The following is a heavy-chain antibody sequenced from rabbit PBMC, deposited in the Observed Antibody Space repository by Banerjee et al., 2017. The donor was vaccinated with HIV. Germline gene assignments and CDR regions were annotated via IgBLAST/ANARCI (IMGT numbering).Heavy chain of an antibody. J-gene: IGHJ4*01. Sequence: QSLEESGGDLVKPEGSLTLTCTASGFSFSSSYYMCWVRQAPGKGLEWIACIYVGSSGFTYYASWAKGRFTISKTSSTTVTLQMTSLTAADTATYFCARGPYSKGSGYNLWGPGTLVTVS. CDR3: ARGPYSKGSGYNL. V-gene: IGHV1S40*01. D-gene: IGHD1-1*01. CDR2: IYVGSSGFT. CDR1: GFSFSSSYY.